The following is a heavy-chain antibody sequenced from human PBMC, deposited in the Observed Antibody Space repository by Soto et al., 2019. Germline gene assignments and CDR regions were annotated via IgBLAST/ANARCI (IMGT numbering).Heavy chain of an antibody. J-gene: IGHJ2*01. CDR1: GFTFSSYG. CDR3: AEGGAARPIWYFEL. CDR2: ISYDGSNN. Sequence: QVQLVESGGGVVQPGRSLRLSCAASGFTFSSYGMHWVRQAPGKGLEWVAVISYDGSNNYYADSVKGRFTISRDNSKNTRYLEMKSLRAEDTAVSYCAEGGAARPIWYFELWGRGTLVPVSS. D-gene: IGHD6-6*01. V-gene: IGHV3-30*18.